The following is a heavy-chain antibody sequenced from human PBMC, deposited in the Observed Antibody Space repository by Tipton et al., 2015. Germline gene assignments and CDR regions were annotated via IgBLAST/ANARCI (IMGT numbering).Heavy chain of an antibody. J-gene: IGHJ4*02. Sequence: RSLRLSCAASGFTFSSYGMHWVRQAPGKGLEWVAVISYDGRNKYYADSMKGRFTISRDNSKNTLYLQVNSLRAEDTAVYYCATVVVGAATVDYWGQGTLVTVSS. CDR1: GFTFSSYG. D-gene: IGHD2-15*01. CDR2: ISYDGRNK. V-gene: IGHV3-30*03. CDR3: ATVVVGAATVDY.